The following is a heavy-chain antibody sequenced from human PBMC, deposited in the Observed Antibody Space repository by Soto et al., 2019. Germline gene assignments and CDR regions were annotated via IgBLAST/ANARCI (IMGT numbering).Heavy chain of an antibody. D-gene: IGHD3-22*01. CDR1: GFSFNNYG. V-gene: IGHV3-30*18. CDR2: ISYDGSNK. Sequence: GESLKISCAASGFSFNNYGIHWVRQAPGKGLEWVAVISYDGSNKYYADSVKGRFTISRDNSKNTLYLQMNSLRAEDTAVYYCAKNYYDSSGYYNYPYYYGMDVWGQGTTVTVSS. J-gene: IGHJ6*02. CDR3: AKNYYDSSGYYNYPYYYGMDV.